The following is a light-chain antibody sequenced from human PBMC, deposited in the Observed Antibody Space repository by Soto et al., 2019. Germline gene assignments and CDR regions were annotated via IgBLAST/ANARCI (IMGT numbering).Light chain of an antibody. V-gene: IGKV3-15*01. J-gene: IGKJ2*01. CDR2: GAS. CDR1: QSVSSN. CDR3: QQYNNWPPYT. Sequence: EIVMTQSPATLSVSPGERATLSCRASQSVSSNLAWYQQQPGHAPRLLIYGASTRATGIPARFSGSGSGTEFTLTISSLQSKDFAVYYCQQYNNWPPYTFGPGTQLQIK.